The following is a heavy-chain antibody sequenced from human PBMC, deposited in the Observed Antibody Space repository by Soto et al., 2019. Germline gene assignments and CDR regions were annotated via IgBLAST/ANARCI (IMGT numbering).Heavy chain of an antibody. CDR1: GFTFSDHY. Sequence: EVLLVESGGGLVQPGGSLRLSCAASGFTFSDHYMDWVRQAPGKGLEWIGRIRNKGNSYTTEYAASVKGRFTISRDDSQNSLYQQMNSLKTEDTAVYYCAKDLGFYCSTWHYFDYWGQGTLVTVSS. J-gene: IGHJ4*02. CDR2: IRNKGNSYTT. D-gene: IGHD6-13*01. V-gene: IGHV3-72*01. CDR3: AKDLGFYCSTWHYFDY.